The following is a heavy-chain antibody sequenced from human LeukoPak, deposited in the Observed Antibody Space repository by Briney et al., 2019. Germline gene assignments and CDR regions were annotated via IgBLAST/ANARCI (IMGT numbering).Heavy chain of an antibody. Sequence: SETLSLTRAVYGGSLSGYYWSWIRQPPGKGLEWIGEINHSGSTNYNPSLKSRVTISVDTSKNQFSLKLSSVTAADTAVYYCARGGIVVVPAAIVRRNWFDPWGQGTLVTVSS. D-gene: IGHD2-2*01. CDR2: INHSGST. V-gene: IGHV4-34*01. J-gene: IGHJ5*02. CDR3: ARGGIVVVPAAIVRRNWFDP. CDR1: GGSLSGYY.